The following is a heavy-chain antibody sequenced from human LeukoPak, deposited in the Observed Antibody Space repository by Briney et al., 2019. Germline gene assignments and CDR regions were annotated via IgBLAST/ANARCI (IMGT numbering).Heavy chain of an antibody. CDR2: ISSSSSYT. J-gene: IGHJ6*04. Sequence: GGSLRLSCAASGFTFSDYYMSWIRQAPGKGLEWVSYISSSSSYTNYADSVKGRFTISRDNDKNSLYLQMNSLRAEDTAVYYCARAGGGSGWYKRYYGMDVWGKGTTVTVSS. D-gene: IGHD6-19*01. CDR3: ARAGGGSGWYKRYYGMDV. CDR1: GFTFSDYY. V-gene: IGHV3-11*06.